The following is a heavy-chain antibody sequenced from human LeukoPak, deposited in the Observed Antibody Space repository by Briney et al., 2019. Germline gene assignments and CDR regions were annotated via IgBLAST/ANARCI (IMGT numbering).Heavy chain of an antibody. CDR2: IYYSGST. CDR1: GGSISSGDYS. Sequence: PSQTLSLTCTVSGGSISSGDYSWSWIRQPPGKGLEWIGYIYYSGSTYYNPSLKSRVTISVDTSKNQFSLKPSSVTAADTAVYYCARVTGRYYYDSSGLFDYWGQGTLVTVSS. D-gene: IGHD3-22*01. V-gene: IGHV4-30-4*01. J-gene: IGHJ4*02. CDR3: ARVTGRYYYDSSGLFDY.